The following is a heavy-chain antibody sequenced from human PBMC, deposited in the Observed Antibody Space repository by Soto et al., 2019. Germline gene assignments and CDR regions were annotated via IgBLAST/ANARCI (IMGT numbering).Heavy chain of an antibody. D-gene: IGHD3-10*01. V-gene: IGHV3-21*05. J-gene: IGHJ4*02. CDR2: IKSSGNYM. CDR1: GFTFSDYS. CDR3: VRDIYYSFVA. Sequence: GGSLRLSCTASGFTFSDYSMNWVRQAPGKGLEWISYIKSSGNYMSYADSVQGRFTISRDNAENSLFLQMNSPRVEDMAVYFWVRDIYYSFVAWGPGILVTVSS.